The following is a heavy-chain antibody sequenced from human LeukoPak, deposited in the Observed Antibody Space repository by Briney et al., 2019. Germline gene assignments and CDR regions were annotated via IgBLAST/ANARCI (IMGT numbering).Heavy chain of an antibody. CDR1: GFTFSSYG. CDR3: AKDWNDYYDSSPI. Sequence: GGSLRLSCAASGFTFSSYGMSWVRQAPGKGLEWVSAISGSGGSTYYADSVKGRFTISRDNSKNTLYLQVNSLRAEDTAVYYCAKDWNDYYDSSPIWGQGTLVTVSS. J-gene: IGHJ4*02. V-gene: IGHV3-23*01. D-gene: IGHD3-22*01. CDR2: ISGSGGST.